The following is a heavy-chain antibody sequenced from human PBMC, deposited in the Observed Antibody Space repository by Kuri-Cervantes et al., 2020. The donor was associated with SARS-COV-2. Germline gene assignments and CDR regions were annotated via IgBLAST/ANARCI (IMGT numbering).Heavy chain of an antibody. CDR2: ISSSGSTI. CDR1: GFTFGDYA. D-gene: IGHD6-13*01. Sequence: GESLKISCTASGFTFGDYAMNWVRQAPGKGLEWVSYISSSGSTIYYADSVKGRFTISRDNAKNSLYLQMNSLRAEDTAVYYCARDAQLVDAFDIWGQGTMVTVSS. CDR3: ARDAQLVDAFDI. V-gene: IGHV3-48*03. J-gene: IGHJ3*02.